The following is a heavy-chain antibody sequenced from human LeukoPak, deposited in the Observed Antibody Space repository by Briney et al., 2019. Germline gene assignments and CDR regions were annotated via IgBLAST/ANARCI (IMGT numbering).Heavy chain of an antibody. Sequence: GASVKVSCKPSGYTFSSYAMSWVRQAPGQGLEWMGMIYPRDGSTSYAQKFQGRVTVTRDTSTSTVHMELSGLRSEDTAVYYCARDQEAFDYWGQGTLVTVSS. J-gene: IGHJ4*02. CDR2: IYPRDGST. CDR3: ARDQEAFDY. V-gene: IGHV1-46*01. CDR1: GYTFSSYA.